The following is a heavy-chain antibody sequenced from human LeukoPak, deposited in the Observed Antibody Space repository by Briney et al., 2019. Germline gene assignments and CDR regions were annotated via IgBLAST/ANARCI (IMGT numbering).Heavy chain of an antibody. J-gene: IGHJ4*02. CDR3: AKESIAADY. CDR2: ISYDGSNK. CDR1: GFTFSSYG. D-gene: IGHD6-6*01. V-gene: IGHV3-30*18. Sequence: GRSLRLSCTASGFTFSSYGMHWVRQAPGKGLEWVAVISYDGSNKYYADSVKGRFTISRDNSKNTLYLQMNSLRAEDTAVYYCAKESIAADYWGQGTLVTVSS.